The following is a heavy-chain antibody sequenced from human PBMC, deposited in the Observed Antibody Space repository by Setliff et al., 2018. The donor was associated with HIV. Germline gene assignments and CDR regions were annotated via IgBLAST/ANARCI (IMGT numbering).Heavy chain of an antibody. V-gene: IGHV4-4*08. CDR1: GASIRGHY. Sequence: SETLSLTCSVSGASIRGHYWSWIRQPPGKGLEWIGYIYTSGITDYNPSLKSRVTISGDTSKNQFSLDLSSVTAADTAVYYCASLFHDTSAPWLNYFDHWGQGTLVTVSS. J-gene: IGHJ4*02. D-gene: IGHD3-22*01. CDR3: ASLFHDTSAPWLNYFDH. CDR2: IYTSGIT.